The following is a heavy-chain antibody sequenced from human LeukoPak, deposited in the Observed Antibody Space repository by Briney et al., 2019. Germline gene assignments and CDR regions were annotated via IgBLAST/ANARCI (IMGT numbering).Heavy chain of an antibody. CDR1: GFTFSSYW. D-gene: IGHD3-22*01. Sequence: GGSLRLSCAASGFTFSSYWMHWVRQAPGKGLVWVSRINSDGSSTSYADSVKGRFTISRDNAKNSLYLQMNSLRAEDTAVYYCARDPSDYYDSSGSSHHFDYWGQGTLVTVSS. CDR3: ARDPSDYYDSSGSSHHFDY. V-gene: IGHV3-74*01. CDR2: INSDGSST. J-gene: IGHJ4*02.